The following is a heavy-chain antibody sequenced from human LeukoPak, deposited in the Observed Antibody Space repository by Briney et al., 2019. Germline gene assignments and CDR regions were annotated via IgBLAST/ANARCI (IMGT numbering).Heavy chain of an antibody. J-gene: IGHJ3*02. Sequence: NTSETLSLTCSVSGGSVTNSSGYYWAWIRQPPGKGLEWIGSFYYRGSTYYNLSLKSRLTISVDTSKNQFSLKMSSVTATDTAIYYCARRRGDPGAFDIWGQGTQVTVSS. CDR3: ARRRGDPGAFDI. D-gene: IGHD2-21*02. V-gene: IGHV4-39*01. CDR1: GGSVTNSSGYY. CDR2: FYYRGST.